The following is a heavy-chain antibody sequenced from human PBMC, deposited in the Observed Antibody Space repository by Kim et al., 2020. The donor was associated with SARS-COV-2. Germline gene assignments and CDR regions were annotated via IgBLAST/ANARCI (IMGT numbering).Heavy chain of an antibody. J-gene: IGHJ4*02. CDR2: ITNSGDST. Sequence: GGSLRLSCAASGFTFSSYTMTWVRQAPGKGLEWVSAITNSGDSTYYADFVKGRFTISRDNSENALYLQMNSLRTEDTAVYYCAKDGPTGASSYYWGQGTLVTVAS. CDR3: AKDGPTGASSYY. D-gene: IGHD3-10*01. CDR1: GFTFSSYT. V-gene: IGHV3-23*01.